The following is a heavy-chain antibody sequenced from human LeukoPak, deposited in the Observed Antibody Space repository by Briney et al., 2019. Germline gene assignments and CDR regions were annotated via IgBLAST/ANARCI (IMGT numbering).Heavy chain of an antibody. CDR2: ISAYNGNT. J-gene: IGHJ4*02. V-gene: IGHV1-18*01. D-gene: IGHD3-22*01. CDR3: ARDLYSSGYYYWSYYFDY. CDR1: GYTFISYG. Sequence: ASVKVSCKASGYTFISYGISWVRQAPGQGLEWMGWISAYNGNTNYAQKLQGRVTMTTDTSTSTAYMELRSLRSDDTAVYYCARDLYSSGYYYWSYYFDYWGQGTLVAVSS.